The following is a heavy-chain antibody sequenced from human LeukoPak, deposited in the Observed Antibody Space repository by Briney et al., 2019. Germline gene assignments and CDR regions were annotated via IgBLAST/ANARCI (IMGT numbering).Heavy chain of an antibody. CDR3: ARGPAYSSSWYFDY. CDR1: GFTFSSYA. D-gene: IGHD6-13*01. J-gene: IGHJ4*02. CDR2: NSGSGGST. Sequence: GGSLRLSCAASGFTFSSYAMSWVRQAPGKGLEWVSGNSGSGGSTYYADSVKGRFTISRDNSKNTLYLQMNSLRAEDTAVYYCARGPAYSSSWYFDYWGQGTLVTVSS. V-gene: IGHV3-23*01.